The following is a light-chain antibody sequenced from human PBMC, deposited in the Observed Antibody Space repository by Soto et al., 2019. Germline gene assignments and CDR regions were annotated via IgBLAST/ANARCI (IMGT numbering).Light chain of an antibody. CDR3: QQRNNWPPEIT. J-gene: IGKJ5*01. V-gene: IGKV3-11*01. CDR1: QSVSIY. Sequence: EMVLSQSPAAVSFFPGGRATLSSRASQSVSIYLPWHPQKPGQAPRLHIYDTSNRATGLPARFRGSGSGTGFALTISSREPEDFAVYNCQQRNNWPPEITFGQGTRLEI. CDR2: DTS.